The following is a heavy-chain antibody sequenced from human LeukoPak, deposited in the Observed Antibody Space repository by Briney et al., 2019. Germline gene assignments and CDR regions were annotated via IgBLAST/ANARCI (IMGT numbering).Heavy chain of an antibody. CDR1: GFTFSSYA. CDR3: APRRGVVVAATPG. CDR2: ISGSGGST. J-gene: IGHJ4*02. V-gene: IGHV3-23*01. D-gene: IGHD2-15*01. Sequence: GGSLRLSCAASGFTFSSYAMSWVRQAPGKGLEWVSAISGSGGSTYYADSVKGRFTISRDNSKNTLYLQMNSLRAEDTAVYYCAPRRGVVVAATPGWGQGTLVTVSS.